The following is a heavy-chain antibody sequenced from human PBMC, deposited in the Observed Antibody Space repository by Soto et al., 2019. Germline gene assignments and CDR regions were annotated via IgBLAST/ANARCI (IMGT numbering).Heavy chain of an antibody. V-gene: IGHV4-31*03. CDR2: IYYSGTT. J-gene: IGHJ5*02. D-gene: IGHD4-4*01. Sequence: QVQLQESGPGLVKPSQTLSLTCTVSGFSISSGGYYWSWIRQYPGKGLEWIGNIYYSGTTYYNPSLKSRLTISVDTSDNQFSLRLSSLTAADTVVYFCARAKTTVTSFDPWGQGTLVTVSS. CDR3: ARAKTTVTSFDP. CDR1: GFSISSGGYY.